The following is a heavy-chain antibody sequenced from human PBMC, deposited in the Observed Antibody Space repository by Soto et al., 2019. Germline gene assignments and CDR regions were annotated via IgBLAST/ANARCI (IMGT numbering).Heavy chain of an antibody. CDR2: INPNSGGT. CDR1: GYTFTGYY. J-gene: IGHJ5*02. V-gene: IGHV1-2*04. Sequence: ASVKVSCKASGYTFTGYYMHWVRQAPGQGLEWMGWINPNSGGTNYAQKFQGWVTMTRDTSISTAYMELSRLRSDDTAVYYCARCGNDYSNSNWFDPWGQGTLVTVSS. CDR3: ARCGNDYSNSNWFDP. D-gene: IGHD4-4*01.